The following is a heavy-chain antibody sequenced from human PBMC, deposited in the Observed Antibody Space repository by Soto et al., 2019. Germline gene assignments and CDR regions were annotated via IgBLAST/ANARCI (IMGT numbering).Heavy chain of an antibody. J-gene: IGHJ3*01. Sequence: EVQLVESGGGLVQPGGSLRLSCAASGFTFSSYSMNWVRQAPGKGLEWVSYISSSSSIIHYADSVKGRFTISRDNAKNSLYLQMNSLRAGDTAMYYCVRGGRGYTKDDVFDVWGQGTMVTVSS. V-gene: IGHV3-48*01. CDR1: GFTFSSYS. D-gene: IGHD2-2*02. CDR2: ISSSSSII. CDR3: VRGGRGYTKDDVFDV.